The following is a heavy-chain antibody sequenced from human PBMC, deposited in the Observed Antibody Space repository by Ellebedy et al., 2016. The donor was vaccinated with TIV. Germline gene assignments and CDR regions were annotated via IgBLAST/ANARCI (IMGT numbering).Heavy chain of an antibody. J-gene: IGHJ6*03. Sequence: AASVTVSCKGSGYNFTNNDVHWVRQPPGQRLEFMGWINTANGNTKYSQNFQGRVTFTRDTSANTAYMEMSSLTSEDTAVYYCARGLQGVYYNYMDVWGKGTTVTVSS. CDR3: ARGLQGVYYNYMDV. V-gene: IGHV1-3*04. D-gene: IGHD6-13*01. CDR2: INTANGNT. CDR1: GYNFTNND.